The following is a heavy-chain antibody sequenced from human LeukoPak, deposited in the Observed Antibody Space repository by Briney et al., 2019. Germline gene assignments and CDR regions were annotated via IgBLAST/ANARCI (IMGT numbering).Heavy chain of an antibody. D-gene: IGHD3-22*01. J-gene: IGHJ4*02. Sequence: GGSLRLSCAASGVTFSVYEMNWVPQAPGKAVEWVSHISSSGSTIYNADSVKGRFTISRDNAKNSLYLQMNSLRAEDTAVYYCARTQPTFDSKGQIFDYWGQGTQVTVSS. CDR2: ISSSGSTI. CDR1: GVTFSVYE. V-gene: IGHV3-48*03. CDR3: ARTQPTFDSKGQIFDY.